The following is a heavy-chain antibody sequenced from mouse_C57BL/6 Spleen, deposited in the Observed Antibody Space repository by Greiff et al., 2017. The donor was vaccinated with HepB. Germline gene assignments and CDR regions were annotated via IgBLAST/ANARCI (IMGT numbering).Heavy chain of an antibody. CDR3: ARNPHKATVLRGAMDY. CDR2: IWSGGST. Sequence: QVQLQQSGPGLVQPSQSLSITCTVSGFSLTSYGVHWVRQSPGKGLEWLGVIWSGGSTDYNAAFISRLSISKDNSKSQVFFKMNSLQADDTAIYYCARNPHKATVLRGAMDYWGQGTSVTVSS. V-gene: IGHV2-2*01. D-gene: IGHD1-1*01. CDR1: GFSLTSYG. J-gene: IGHJ4*01.